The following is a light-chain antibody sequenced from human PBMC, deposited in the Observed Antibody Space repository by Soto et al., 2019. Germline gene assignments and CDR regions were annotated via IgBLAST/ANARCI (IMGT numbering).Light chain of an antibody. Sequence: EIVLTQSPATVSVSPGERATLSCRASQSISSNLAWYQQKPGQGPRLLIYGASTRATGIPARFSGSGSGTEFTLTISSLQSEDFAVYYCQQYNNGPPWTFGQGTKVDIK. CDR2: GAS. V-gene: IGKV3-15*01. J-gene: IGKJ1*01. CDR3: QQYNNGPPWT. CDR1: QSISSN.